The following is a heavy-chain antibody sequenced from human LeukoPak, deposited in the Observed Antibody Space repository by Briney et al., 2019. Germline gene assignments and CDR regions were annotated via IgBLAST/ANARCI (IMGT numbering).Heavy chain of an antibody. CDR3: AKGGYSSGWRNYFDY. D-gene: IGHD6-19*01. CDR1: GGSISSYY. J-gene: IGHJ4*02. Sequence: PSETLSLTCTVSGGSISSYYWSWIRQPAGKGLEWIGRIYTSGSTNYNPSLKSRVTMSVDTSKNQFSLKLSSVTAADTAVYYCAKGGYSSGWRNYFDYWGQGTLVTVSS. V-gene: IGHV4-4*07. CDR2: IYTSGST.